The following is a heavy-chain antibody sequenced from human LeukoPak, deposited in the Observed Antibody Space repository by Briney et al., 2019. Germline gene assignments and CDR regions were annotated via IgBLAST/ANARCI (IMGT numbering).Heavy chain of an antibody. CDR3: ARLGRWEPLGDY. D-gene: IGHD1-26*01. CDR1: GGSISSSSYY. CDR2: IYYSGST. V-gene: IGHV4-39*01. Sequence: SETLSLTCTVSGGSISSSSYYWGWIRQPPGKGLEWIGSIYYSGSTYYSPSLKSRVTISVDTSKNQFSLKLSSVTAADTAVYYCARLGRWEPLGDYWGQGTLVTVSS. J-gene: IGHJ4*02.